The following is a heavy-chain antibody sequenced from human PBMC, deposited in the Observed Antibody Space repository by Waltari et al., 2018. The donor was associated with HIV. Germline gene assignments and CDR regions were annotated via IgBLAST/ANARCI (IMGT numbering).Heavy chain of an antibody. Sequence: QVLLQESGPRLVKSSETLSLTCTVSASSISSNYYCGWIRQAPGQGLEWIGGFFRSGTTYYKPSFKARVTISVNTSKNQYSLKLSSLTAADTAVYYCARDQDYYDSSGYTSYAFDIWGRGTMIIVSS. CDR3: ARDQDYYDSSGYTSYAFDI. V-gene: IGHV4-38-2*02. J-gene: IGHJ3*02. CDR2: FFRSGTT. D-gene: IGHD3-22*01. CDR1: ASSISSNYY.